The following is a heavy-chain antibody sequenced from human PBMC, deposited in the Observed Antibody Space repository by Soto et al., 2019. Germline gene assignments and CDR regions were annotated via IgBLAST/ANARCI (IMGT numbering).Heavy chain of an antibody. CDR2: INHSGST. D-gene: IGHD1-1*01. CDR1: GGSFSGYY. J-gene: IGHJ5*02. CDR3: ERLRNHRVPNWFDP. Sequence: QVQLQQWGAGLLKPSETLSLTCAVYGGSFSGYYWSWIRQPPGKGLEWIGEINHSGSTNYNPSLKSRVTISVDTSKNQFSLKLSSVTAADTAVYYCERLRNHRVPNWFDPWGQGTLVTVSS. V-gene: IGHV4-34*01.